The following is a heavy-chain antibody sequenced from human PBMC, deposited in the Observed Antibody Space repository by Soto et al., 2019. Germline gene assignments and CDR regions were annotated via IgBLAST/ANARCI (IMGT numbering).Heavy chain of an antibody. CDR3: ARRDGYDWSVYYYGLDV. Sequence: ASVKASCKASGYTFTSYAISWVRQAPEQGLEWMGWISDYNGNTNYAQKLQGRVTMTIDKSTSTAYMDLRSLRSDDTAVYYCARRDGYDWSVYYYGLDVWGQGSTV. CDR1: GYTFTSYA. V-gene: IGHV1-18*04. J-gene: IGHJ6*02. CDR2: ISDYNGNT. D-gene: IGHD5-12*01.